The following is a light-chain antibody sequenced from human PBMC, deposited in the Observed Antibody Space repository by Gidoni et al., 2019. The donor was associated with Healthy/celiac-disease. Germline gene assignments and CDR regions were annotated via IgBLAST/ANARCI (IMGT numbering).Light chain of an antibody. V-gene: IGKV1-39*01. Sequence: DIQRTQSPSSLSASVGDRVTITCRASQSISSYLNWYQQKPGKAPKLLIYAASSLQSGVPSRFSGSGSGTDFTLTISSLHPEDFATYYCQQSYSTPRTFGQGTKVEIK. CDR2: AAS. J-gene: IGKJ1*01. CDR3: QQSYSTPRT. CDR1: QSISSY.